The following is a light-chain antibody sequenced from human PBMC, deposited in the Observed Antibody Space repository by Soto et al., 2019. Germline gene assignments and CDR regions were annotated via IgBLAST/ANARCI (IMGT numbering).Light chain of an antibody. Sequence: DIQMTQSPSSLSASVGDRVTITCRASQSISSYLNWYQQKPGKAPKLLIYAASSLQSGVPSRFSGSGSGTDFTLNIRSLQTEDFATYYCQQSYSTPDTFGQGTKLEIK. V-gene: IGKV1-39*01. CDR3: QQSYSTPDT. J-gene: IGKJ2*01. CDR2: AAS. CDR1: QSISSY.